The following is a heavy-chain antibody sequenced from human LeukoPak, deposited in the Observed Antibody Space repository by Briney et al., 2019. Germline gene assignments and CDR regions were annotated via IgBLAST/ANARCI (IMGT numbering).Heavy chain of an antibody. J-gene: IGHJ6*04. CDR1: GFTFSDYY. Sequence: KSGGSLRLSCAASGFTFSDYYMSWIRQAPGKGLEWLSYISSSGSGIFYADSVKGRFTMSRDNAKNSLYLQVNSLRAEDTAVYYCARTTPGSVDVWGKGTTVTVSS. CDR2: ISSSGSGI. D-gene: IGHD3-10*01. CDR3: ARTTPGSVDV. V-gene: IGHV3-11*04.